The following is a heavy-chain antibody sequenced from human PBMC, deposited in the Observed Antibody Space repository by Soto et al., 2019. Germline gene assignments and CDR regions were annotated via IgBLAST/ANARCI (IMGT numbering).Heavy chain of an antibody. J-gene: IGHJ6*03. Sequence: ASVKVSCKASGYTFTSYDINWGRQATGQGLEWMGWMNPNSGNTGYAQKFQGRVTMTRNTSISKAYMELSSLRSEDTAVYYCARLTTMFRGVIMVYYYYYMDVWGKGTTVTVSS. CDR1: GYTFTSYD. V-gene: IGHV1-8*01. CDR3: ARLTTMFRGVIMVYYYYYMDV. CDR2: MNPNSGNT. D-gene: IGHD3-10*01.